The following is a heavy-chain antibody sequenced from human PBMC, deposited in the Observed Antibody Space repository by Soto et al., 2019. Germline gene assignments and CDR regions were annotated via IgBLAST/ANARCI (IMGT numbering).Heavy chain of an antibody. Sequence: GGSLRLSCAASGFTFSSYDMGWVRQAPGKGLQWVSTISGDTVNTYYEDSVKGRFTISRDNSKNTLYLRMSSLRSEDTAVYYCARGRSIAAAGTWYYYGMDVWGQGTLVTVSS. J-gene: IGHJ6*02. CDR3: ARGRSIAAAGTWYYYGMDV. CDR1: GFTFSSYD. CDR2: ISGDTVNT. V-gene: IGHV3-23*01. D-gene: IGHD6-13*01.